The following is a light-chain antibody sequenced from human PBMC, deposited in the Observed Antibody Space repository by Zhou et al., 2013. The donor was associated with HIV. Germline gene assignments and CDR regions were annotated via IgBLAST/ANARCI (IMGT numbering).Light chain of an antibody. CDR3: QQYNSYHMYT. J-gene: IGKJ2*01. V-gene: IGKV1-5*03. CDR2: KAS. Sequence: DIQMTQSPSSLSASVGDRVTITCRASQSISNWLAWYQQKPGKAPKLLIYKASSLESGVPSRFSGSGSGTEFTLTISSLQPDDFATYYCQQYNSYHMYTFGSGDQAGDQT. CDR1: QSISNW.